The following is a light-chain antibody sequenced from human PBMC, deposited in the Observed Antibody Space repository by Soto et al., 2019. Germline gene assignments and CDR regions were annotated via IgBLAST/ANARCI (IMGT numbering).Light chain of an antibody. V-gene: IGKV3-15*01. Sequence: ENVLTQSPGTLSLSPGERVTLSCRASQDIRSHLAWYQQKPGQAXRXXMYGASTRAAGVPDRFRGSGSGTELTLTISSLQSEDFEVYYCHHYNNWPRTFGQGTKVDIK. CDR3: HHYNNWPRT. CDR2: GAS. J-gene: IGKJ1*01. CDR1: QDIRSH.